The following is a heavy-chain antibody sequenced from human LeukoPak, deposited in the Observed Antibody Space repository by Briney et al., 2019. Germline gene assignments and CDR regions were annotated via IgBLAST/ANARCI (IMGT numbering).Heavy chain of an antibody. J-gene: IGHJ4*02. CDR1: GFTFSTYW. D-gene: IGHD6-19*01. CDR3: ASCVAVPGLPDY. V-gene: IGHV3-74*01. Sequence: SGGSLRLSCAASGFTFSTYWMYWVRQAPGKGLVWVSRINSDGSDTSYADSVQGRFTISRDNAKNTLYLQMNSLRAEDTAVYYCASCVAVPGLPDYWGQGTLVTVPS. CDR2: INSDGSDT.